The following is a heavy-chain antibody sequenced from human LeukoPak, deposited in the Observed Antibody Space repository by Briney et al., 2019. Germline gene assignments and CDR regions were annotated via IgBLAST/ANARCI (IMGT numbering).Heavy chain of an antibody. D-gene: IGHD3-16*01. CDR1: GLTFSRFW. CDR3: PSGGHFDC. Sequence: GGSLRLSCAASGLTFSRFWMSWVRQAPGKGREWVANIKGDGSEKYYVNSVKGRFTISRENAQNSLYLQVNSLRAQDTAVYYCPSGGHFDCCGQGTVVTVSS. J-gene: IGHJ4*02. V-gene: IGHV3-7*05. CDR2: IKGDGSEK.